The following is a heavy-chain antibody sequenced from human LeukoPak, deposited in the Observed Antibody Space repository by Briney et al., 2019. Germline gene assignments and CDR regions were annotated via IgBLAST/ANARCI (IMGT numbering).Heavy chain of an antibody. J-gene: IGHJ4*02. D-gene: IGHD4-17*01. V-gene: IGHV1-8*01. CDR1: GYTFTNYD. CDR3: ARFSPDENHGDYAFDY. CDR2: MNPNSGNS. Sequence: ASVRVSCKASGYTFTNYDTNWVRQTTGQGLEWIGWMNPNSGNSGYAQELQGRVTMTRDTSISTAYMELSSLTSEDTALYYCARFSPDENHGDYAFDYRGQGTLVTVSS.